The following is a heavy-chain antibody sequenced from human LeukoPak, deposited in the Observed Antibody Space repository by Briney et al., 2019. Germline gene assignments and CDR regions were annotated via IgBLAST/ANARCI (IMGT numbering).Heavy chain of an antibody. CDR2: ISSGSSNI. V-gene: IGHV3-21*01. Sequence: GGSLRLSCAASGFTFSSYSMNWVRQAPGKGLEWVSSISSGSSNIYYSGSVKGRFTISRDNAKNSLYLQMNSLRAEDTAVYYCARAHYYDSSGLDFWGQGTLVTVSS. CDR1: GFTFSSYS. CDR3: ARAHYYDSSGLDF. D-gene: IGHD3-22*01. J-gene: IGHJ4*02.